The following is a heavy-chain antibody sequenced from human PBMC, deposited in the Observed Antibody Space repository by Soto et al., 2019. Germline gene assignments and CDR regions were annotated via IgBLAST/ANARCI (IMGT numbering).Heavy chain of an antibody. CDR1: GGSISSGGYS. D-gene: IGHD5-12*01. Sequence: PSETLSLTCAVSGGSISSGGYSWSWIRQPPGKGLEWIGYIYHSGSTYYNPSLKSRVTISVDRSKNQFSLKLSSVTAADTAVYYCARDRGEWLPESWGQGTLVTVSS. V-gene: IGHV4-30-2*01. J-gene: IGHJ5*02. CDR2: IYHSGST. CDR3: ARDRGEWLPES.